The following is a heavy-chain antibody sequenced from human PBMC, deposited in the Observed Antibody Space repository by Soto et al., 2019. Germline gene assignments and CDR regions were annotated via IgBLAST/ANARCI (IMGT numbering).Heavy chain of an antibody. Sequence: EASVKVSCKASGGTFISYAISGVRQAPGQGLEWMGGIIPIFGTANYAQKFQGRVTITADESTSTAYMELSSLRSEDTAVYYCARCSEWELLPELSFYYGMDVWGQGTTVTVSS. J-gene: IGHJ6*02. V-gene: IGHV1-69*13. CDR1: GGTFISYA. CDR2: IIPIFGTA. D-gene: IGHD1-26*01. CDR3: ARCSEWELLPELSFYYGMDV.